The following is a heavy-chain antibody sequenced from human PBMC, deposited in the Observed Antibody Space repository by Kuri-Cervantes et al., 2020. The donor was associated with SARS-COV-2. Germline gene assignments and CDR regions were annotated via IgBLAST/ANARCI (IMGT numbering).Heavy chain of an antibody. CDR1: GGSFSGYY. J-gene: IGHJ1*01. CDR2: INHSGST. Sequence: SETLSLTCAVYGGSFSGYYWSWIRQPPGKGLEWIGEINHSGSTNYNPSLKSRVTISVDTSKNQFSLKLSSVTAADTAVYYCARGPYYYGSGSYWFGGYVQHWGQGTLVTV. V-gene: IGHV4-34*01. D-gene: IGHD3-10*01. CDR3: ARGPYYYGSGSYWFGGYVQH.